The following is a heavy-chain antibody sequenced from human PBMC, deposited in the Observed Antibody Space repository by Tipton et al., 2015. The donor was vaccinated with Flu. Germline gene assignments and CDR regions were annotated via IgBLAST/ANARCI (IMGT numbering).Heavy chain of an antibody. CDR1: GGSVSSGSYY. Sequence: TLSLTCTVSGGSVSSGSYYWSWLRQPPGKGLEWIGYIYYSGSTNHNPSLKSQVTISVDTSKNQFSLMLSSVTAADTAVYYCARVGTNDYDCGGFPDYWGQGTRVTVSS. CDR2: IYYSGST. V-gene: IGHV4-61*01. J-gene: IGHJ4*02. CDR3: ARVGTNDYDCGGFPDY. D-gene: IGHD3-22*01.